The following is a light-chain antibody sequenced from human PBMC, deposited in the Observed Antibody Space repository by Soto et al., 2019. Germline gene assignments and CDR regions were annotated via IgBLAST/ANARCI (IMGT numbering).Light chain of an antibody. Sequence: QSVLTQPTSASGTPGQRVTISCSGSSSNIGSNYVYWYQQLPVTAPKLLIYRNNQRPSGVPDRFSGSKSGTSASLAISGLRSEDEADYYCAAWDDSLSGPVVFGGGTKLTVL. V-gene: IGLV1-47*01. CDR1: SSNIGSNY. J-gene: IGLJ2*01. CDR2: RNN. CDR3: AAWDDSLSGPVV.